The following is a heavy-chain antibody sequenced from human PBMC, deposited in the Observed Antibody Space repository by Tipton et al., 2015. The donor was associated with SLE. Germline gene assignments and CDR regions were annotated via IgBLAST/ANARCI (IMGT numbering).Heavy chain of an antibody. J-gene: IGHJ4*02. D-gene: IGHD3-22*01. V-gene: IGHV1-46*01. CDR2: INPSGGST. Sequence: QVQLVPSGAEVKKPGASVKVSCKASGYTFTNYYIHWVRQAPGQGLEWVGGINPSGGSTTYSQNFQGRVTMTRDTSTSTVYMELSSLRSEDTAIYYCAKDGAGGDLVVVSQVHYWGQGTLVSVSS. CDR3: AKDGAGGDLVVVSQVHY. CDR1: GYTFTNYY.